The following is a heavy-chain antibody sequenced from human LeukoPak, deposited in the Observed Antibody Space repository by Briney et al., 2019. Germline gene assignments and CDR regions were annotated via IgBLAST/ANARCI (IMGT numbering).Heavy chain of an antibody. Sequence: PGGSLRLSCAASGFTFSSYEMNWVRQAPGKGLEWVSYISSSGNTRYYADSVKGRFTISRDNAKNSLYLQMNSLRAEDAAVYYCAKAPVTSCSGVYCYPFDDWGQGTLVTVSS. CDR2: ISSSGNTR. V-gene: IGHV3-48*03. J-gene: IGHJ4*02. D-gene: IGHD2-15*01. CDR3: AKAPVTSCSGVYCYPFDD. CDR1: GFTFSSYE.